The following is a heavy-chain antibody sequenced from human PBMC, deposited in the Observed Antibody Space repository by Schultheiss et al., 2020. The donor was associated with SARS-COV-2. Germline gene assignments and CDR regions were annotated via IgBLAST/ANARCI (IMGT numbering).Heavy chain of an antibody. J-gene: IGHJ6*02. D-gene: IGHD1-14*01. CDR3: ARDYLPSYNWNHAYGMDV. Sequence: GESLKISCAASGFTFSGYAMNWVRQAPGKGLEWISVINGGGGDTYYADSVKGRFTISRDNPKNTLYLQMNSLRAEDTAVYYCARDYLPSYNWNHAYGMDVWGQGTTVTVSS. CDR2: INGGGGDT. CDR1: GFTFSGYA. V-gene: IGHV3-23*01.